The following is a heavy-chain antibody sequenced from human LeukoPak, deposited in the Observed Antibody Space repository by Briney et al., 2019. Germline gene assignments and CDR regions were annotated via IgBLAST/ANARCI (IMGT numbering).Heavy chain of an antibody. J-gene: IGHJ6*02. CDR3: ARSHYGSGSPPYGMDV. CDR2: IYYSGST. Sequence: PSETLSLTCTVSGGSISSYYWSWIWQPPGKGLEWIGYIYYSGSTNYNPSLKSRVTISVDTSKNQFSLKLSSVTAADTAVYYCARSHYGSGSPPYGMDVWGQGTTVTVSS. V-gene: IGHV4-59*08. D-gene: IGHD3-10*01. CDR1: GGSISSYY.